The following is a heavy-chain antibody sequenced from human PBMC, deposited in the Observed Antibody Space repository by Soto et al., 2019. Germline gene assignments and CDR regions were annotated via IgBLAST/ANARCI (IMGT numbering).Heavy chain of an antibody. V-gene: IGHV3-30*18. D-gene: IGHD4-17*01. CDR2: ISYDGSNK. CDR3: AKGPTVLDY. J-gene: IGHJ4*02. CDR1: GFTFSSYG. Sequence: PGGSLRLSCAASGFTFSSYGMHWVRQAPGKGLEWVAVISYDGSNKYYADSVKGRFTISRDNSKNTLYLQMNSLRAEDTAVYYCAKGPTVLDYWGQGT.